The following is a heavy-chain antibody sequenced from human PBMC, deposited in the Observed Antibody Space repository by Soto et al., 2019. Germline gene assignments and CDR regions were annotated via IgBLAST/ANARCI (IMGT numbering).Heavy chain of an antibody. Sequence: GASVKVSCKASGYTFTSYGISWVRQAPGQGLEWMGWISAYNGNTNYAQKLQGRVTMTTDTSTSTAYMELRSLRSDDTAVYYCASLVGSYLRGWFDPWGQGTLVTVSS. CDR1: GYTFTSYG. CDR2: ISAYNGNT. CDR3: ASLVGSYLRGWFDP. D-gene: IGHD3-16*02. V-gene: IGHV1-18*01. J-gene: IGHJ5*02.